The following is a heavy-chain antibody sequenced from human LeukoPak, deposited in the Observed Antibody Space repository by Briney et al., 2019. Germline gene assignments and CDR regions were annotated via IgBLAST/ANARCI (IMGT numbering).Heavy chain of an antibody. Sequence: ASVKVSCKASGYTFTGYYMHWVRQAPGQGLEWMGWINPNSGGTNYAQKFQGRVTMTRDTSISTAYMELSRLRSDDTAVYYCATPSGSYMYAFDIWGQGTMVTVSS. CDR3: ATPSGSYMYAFDI. J-gene: IGHJ3*02. D-gene: IGHD1-26*01. CDR1: GYTFTGYY. CDR2: INPNSGGT. V-gene: IGHV1-2*02.